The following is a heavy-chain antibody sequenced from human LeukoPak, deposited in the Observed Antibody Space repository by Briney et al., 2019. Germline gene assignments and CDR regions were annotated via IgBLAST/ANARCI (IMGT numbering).Heavy chain of an antibody. CDR1: GYTFTSYG. V-gene: IGHV1-18*01. Sequence: GASVKVSCKASGYTFTSYGISWVRQAPGQGVEWMGWISAYNGNTNYAQKLQGRVTMTTDTSTSTAYMELRSLRSDDTAVYYCARVWYYDYVWGSYRSNTMDVWGKGTTVTISS. CDR2: ISAYNGNT. CDR3: ARVWYYDYVWGSYRSNTMDV. D-gene: IGHD3-16*02. J-gene: IGHJ6*03.